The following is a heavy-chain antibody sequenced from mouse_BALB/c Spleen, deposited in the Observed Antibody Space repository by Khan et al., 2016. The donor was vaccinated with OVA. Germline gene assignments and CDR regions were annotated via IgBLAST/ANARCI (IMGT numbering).Heavy chain of an antibody. CDR2: ISYSGST. J-gene: IGHJ4*01. Sequence: EVQLQESGPGLVKPSQSLSLTCTVTGYSITSDYAWNWIRQFPGNKLEWMGYISYSGSTTYNPSLKSRISFTRDTSKDQFFLQLKSVTSEDTATYYCASELGRYYALDYWGQGTSVTVSS. CDR3: ASELGRYYALDY. V-gene: IGHV3-2*02. CDR1: GYSITSDYA. D-gene: IGHD4-1*01.